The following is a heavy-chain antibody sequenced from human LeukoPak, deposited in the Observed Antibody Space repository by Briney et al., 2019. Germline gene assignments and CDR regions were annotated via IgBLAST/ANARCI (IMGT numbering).Heavy chain of an antibody. Sequence: GGSLRLSCAASGFTFSTFDFNWVRQAPGKGLEWVSSISHSSTYISYADSVKGRFTISRDNARNSLFLQMNSLRAEDTAVYYCARGYYYDSSVAYWGQGTLVTVSS. CDR1: GFTFSTFD. D-gene: IGHD3-22*01. CDR2: ISHSSTYI. J-gene: IGHJ4*02. CDR3: ARGYYYDSSVAY. V-gene: IGHV3-21*01.